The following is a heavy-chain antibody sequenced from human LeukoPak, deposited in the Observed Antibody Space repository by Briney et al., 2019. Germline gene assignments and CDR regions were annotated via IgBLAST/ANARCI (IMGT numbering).Heavy chain of an antibody. Sequence: VGSPRLSPAPSGVTLCVYWMHSVREAPGKGVGCVARIYNDVRRIRYADSVKGRFTISRDNAKNTLYLQMNALRVEDTAVCYCATSPVISRDWGQGTLVTVSS. J-gene: IGHJ4*02. V-gene: IGHV3-74*01. D-gene: IGHD2-21*01. CDR3: ATSPVISRD. CDR2: IYNDVRRI. CDR1: GVTLCVYW.